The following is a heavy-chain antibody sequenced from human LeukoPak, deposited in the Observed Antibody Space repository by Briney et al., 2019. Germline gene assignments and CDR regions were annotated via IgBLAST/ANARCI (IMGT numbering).Heavy chain of an antibody. Sequence: PGGSLRLSCAASGFTFSDYYMSWIRQAPGEGLEWVSYISSSSSYTNYADSVKGRFTISRDNAKNSLYLQMNSLRAEDTAVYYCARDRTVTTREGAFDIWGQGIMVTVSS. CDR2: ISSSSSYT. CDR3: ARDRTVTTREGAFDI. J-gene: IGHJ3*02. CDR1: GFTFSDYY. V-gene: IGHV3-11*06. D-gene: IGHD4-17*01.